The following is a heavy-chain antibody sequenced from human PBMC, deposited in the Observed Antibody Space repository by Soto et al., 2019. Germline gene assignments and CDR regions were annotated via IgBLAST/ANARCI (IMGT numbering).Heavy chain of an antibody. Sequence: GAPAEPSCKACGYSITGYYMYWVQQEPRQGLEWMGWINPNSGGTNYAQRFQGWVTMTRDASISTAYMELSRLRSDDTAVYCCARDYDILTGTDYGMDVWGQGTTVTVSS. CDR2: INPNSGGT. CDR3: ARDYDILTGTDYGMDV. D-gene: IGHD3-9*01. CDR1: GYSITGYY. V-gene: IGHV1-2*04. J-gene: IGHJ6*02.